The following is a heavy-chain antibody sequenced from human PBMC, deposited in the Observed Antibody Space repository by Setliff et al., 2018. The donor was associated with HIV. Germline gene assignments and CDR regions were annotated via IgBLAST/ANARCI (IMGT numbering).Heavy chain of an antibody. CDR2: IYTNGYT. Sequence: SETLSLTCTVSGGSILSGSYYWTWIRQPAGKGPEWIGHIYTNGYTNYNPSLKSRVTISVDTSRDQFSLQLTSVTAADTAVYYCARAPPGIQNDAFDVWGQGTMVTVSS. CDR1: GGSILSGSYY. CDR3: ARAPPGIQNDAFDV. J-gene: IGHJ3*01. V-gene: IGHV4-61*09.